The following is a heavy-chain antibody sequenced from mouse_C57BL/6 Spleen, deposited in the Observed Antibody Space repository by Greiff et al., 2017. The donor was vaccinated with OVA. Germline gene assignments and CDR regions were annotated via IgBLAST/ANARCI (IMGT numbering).Heavy chain of an antibody. CDR3: ASYYDFAY. V-gene: IGHV1-74*01. CDR1: GYTFTSYW. Sequence: QVQLQQPGAELVKPGASVKVSCKASGYTFTSYWMHWVKQRPGQGLEWIGRIDPEDGETKYAPKFQGKATITADTSSNTAYLQLSSLTSEDTAVYYCASYYDFAYWGQGTLVTVSA. J-gene: IGHJ3*01. D-gene: IGHD2-4*01. CDR2: IDPEDGET.